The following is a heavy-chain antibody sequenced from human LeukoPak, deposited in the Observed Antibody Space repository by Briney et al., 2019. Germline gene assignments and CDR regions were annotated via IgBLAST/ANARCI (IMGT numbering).Heavy chain of an antibody. CDR2: MNPNSGNT. D-gene: IGHD6-13*01. CDR1: GYTFTSYD. CDR3: ARERIYSSPNWFDP. J-gene: IGHJ5*02. V-gene: IGHV1-8*01. Sequence: ASVKVSCKASGYTFTSYDIDWVRQATGQGLEWIGWMNPNSGNTGYAQKFQGRVTMTRNTSISTAYMELSSLRSEDTAVYYCARERIYSSPNWFDPWGQGTLVTVSS.